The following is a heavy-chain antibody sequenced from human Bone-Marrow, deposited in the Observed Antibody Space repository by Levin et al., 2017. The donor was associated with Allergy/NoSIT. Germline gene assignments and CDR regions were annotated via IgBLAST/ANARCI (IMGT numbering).Heavy chain of an antibody. Sequence: GESLKISCAASGFTFSSYAMSWVRQAPGKGLEWVSAISGSGGSTYYADSVKGRFTISRDNSKNTLYLQMNSLRAEDTAVYYCASNHAPGYCSSTSCIATWFEPWGQGTLVTVSS. D-gene: IGHD2-2*01. CDR2: ISGSGGST. CDR1: GFTFSSYA. J-gene: IGHJ5*02. CDR3: ASNHAPGYCSSTSCIATWFEP. V-gene: IGHV3-23*01.